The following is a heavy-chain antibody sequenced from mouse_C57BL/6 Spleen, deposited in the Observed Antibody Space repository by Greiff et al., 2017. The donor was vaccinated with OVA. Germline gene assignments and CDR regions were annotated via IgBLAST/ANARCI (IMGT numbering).Heavy chain of an antibody. V-gene: IGHV14-2*01. D-gene: IGHD1-1*01. CDR3: ARTVD. Sequence: EVQLPQSGAELVKPVASFKFSCPASGFNIHDYYLHWVQPRTEQGLSWIGRLDPEDGETNYAPKFPGKATITADTSSNTAYLQLSSLTSEDTAVYYCARTVDWGQGTTLTVSS. CDR1: GFNIHDYY. CDR2: LDPEDGET. J-gene: IGHJ2*01.